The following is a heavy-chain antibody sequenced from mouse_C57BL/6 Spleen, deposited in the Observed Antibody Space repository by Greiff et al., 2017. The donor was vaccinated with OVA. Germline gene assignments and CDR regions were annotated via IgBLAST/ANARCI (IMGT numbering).Heavy chain of an antibody. V-gene: IGHV1-81*01. D-gene: IGHD3-2*02. Sequence: VQLQQSGAELARPGASVKLSCKASGYTFTSYGISWVKQRTGQGLEWIGEIYPRSGNTYYNEKFKGKATLTADKSSSTAYMELRSLTSEDSAVYFCGGEDSAGYNAMDYWGQGTSVTVSS. CDR1: GYTFTSYG. J-gene: IGHJ4*01. CDR3: GGEDSAGYNAMDY. CDR2: IYPRSGNT.